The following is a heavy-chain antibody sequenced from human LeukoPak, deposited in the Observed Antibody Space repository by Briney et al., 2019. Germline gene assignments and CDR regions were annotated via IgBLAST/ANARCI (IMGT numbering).Heavy chain of an antibody. CDR3: AELGITMIGGV. J-gene: IGHJ6*04. D-gene: IGHD3-10*02. V-gene: IGHV3-43*01. Sequence: GGSLRLSCAASGFTFDDYTMHWVRQAPGKGLEWVSLITWDGGSIYYADSVKGRFTISRDNAKNSLYLQMNSLRAEDTAVYYCAELGITMIGGVWGKGTTVTISS. CDR1: GFTFDDYT. CDR2: ITWDGGSI.